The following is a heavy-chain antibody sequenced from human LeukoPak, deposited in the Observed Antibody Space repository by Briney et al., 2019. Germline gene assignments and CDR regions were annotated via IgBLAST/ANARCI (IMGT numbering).Heavy chain of an antibody. Sequence: PGGSLRLSCAASGFTFSSYAMSWVRQAPGKELEWVSAISGSGGSTYYADSVKGRFTISRDNSKNTLYRQMNSLRAEDTAVYYCAKGSSGMLLSHFDYWGQGTLVTVSS. D-gene: IGHD6-6*01. CDR3: AKGSSGMLLSHFDY. J-gene: IGHJ4*02. CDR1: GFTFSSYA. CDR2: ISGSGGST. V-gene: IGHV3-23*01.